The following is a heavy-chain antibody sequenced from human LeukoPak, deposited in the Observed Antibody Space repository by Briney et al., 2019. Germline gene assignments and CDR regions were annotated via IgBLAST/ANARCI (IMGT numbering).Heavy chain of an antibody. V-gene: IGHV4-59*11. CDR2: ISYIGST. J-gene: IGHJ3*01. CDR3: ARDPTTVTKGLDL. Sequence: TSETLSHTCTVSGGSFSSHYWSWIRQPPGKGLEWIGYISYIGSTNYNPSLKSRVTISVDTSKNQFSLKLSSVTAADAAVYFCARDPTTVTKGLDLWGQGTMVTVSS. CDR1: GGSFSSHY. D-gene: IGHD4-17*01.